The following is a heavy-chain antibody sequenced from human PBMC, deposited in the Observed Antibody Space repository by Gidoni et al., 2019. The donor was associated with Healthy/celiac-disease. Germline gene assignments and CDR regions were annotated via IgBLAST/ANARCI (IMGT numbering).Heavy chain of an antibody. Sequence: QVQLPESGPGLVTPSETLSLTCTVSGGSISSYYWSWIRQPPGKGLEWIGYIYYSGSTNYNPSRKSRVTISVDTSKNQFARKLSSVTAADTAVYYCARGGKYSGLDYWGQGTLVTVSS. CDR3: ARGGKYSGLDY. D-gene: IGHD2-21*01. CDR2: IYYSGST. J-gene: IGHJ4*02. V-gene: IGHV4-59*01. CDR1: GGSISSYY.